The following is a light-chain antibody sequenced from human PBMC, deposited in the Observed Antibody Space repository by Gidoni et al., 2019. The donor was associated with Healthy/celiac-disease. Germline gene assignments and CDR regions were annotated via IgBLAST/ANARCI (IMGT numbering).Light chain of an antibody. Sequence: QSSLTPPASVSGSPGQSITISCTGTSSDVGGYNYVSWYQQHPGKAPKLMIYEVSNRPSGVSNRVSCSKSGNTASLTISGLQAEDEADYYCSSYTSSSTRVFGGGTKLTVL. J-gene: IGLJ3*02. V-gene: IGLV2-14*01. CDR1: SSDVGGYNY. CDR3: SSYTSSSTRV. CDR2: EVS.